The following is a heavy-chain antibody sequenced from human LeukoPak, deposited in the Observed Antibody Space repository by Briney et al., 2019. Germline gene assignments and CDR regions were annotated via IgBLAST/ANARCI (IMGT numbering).Heavy chain of an antibody. Sequence: ASVQDSCKASGYIFTSYGISWVRPAPGRGREGVGWISAYNGNRNNAQKLQGRVTMTTDTSTSTTYRELRSLRSDNTAVYSCARLTTMVTPRAFDIWGQGTMVTVSS. CDR2: ISAYNGNR. J-gene: IGHJ3*02. CDR1: GYIFTSYG. CDR3: ARLTTMVTPRAFDI. V-gene: IGHV1-18*01. D-gene: IGHD4-23*01.